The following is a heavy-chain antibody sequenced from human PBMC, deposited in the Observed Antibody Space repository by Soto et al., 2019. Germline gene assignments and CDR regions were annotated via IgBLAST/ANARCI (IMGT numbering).Heavy chain of an antibody. CDR3: AKSRGAGRHFDY. J-gene: IGHJ4*02. D-gene: IGHD2-15*01. Sequence: DVQLLESGGGLVQPEGSLRLSCAASGFTFSSYAMGWVRQGPGKGLEWVAVVSIGGSTHYADSVRGRFTISRDNSKNTLSLQMNSLTAEDTAVYFCAKSRGAGRHFDYWGQGALVTVSS. CDR2: VSIGGST. V-gene: IGHV3-23*01. CDR1: GFTFSSYA.